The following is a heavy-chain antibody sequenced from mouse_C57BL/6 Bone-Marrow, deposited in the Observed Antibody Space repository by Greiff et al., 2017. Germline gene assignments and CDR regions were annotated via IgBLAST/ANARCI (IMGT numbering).Heavy chain of an antibody. V-gene: IGHV5-17*01. CDR2: ISSGSSTI. J-gene: IGHJ2*01. Sequence: EVMLVESGGGLVKPGGSLKLSCAASGFTFSDYGMHWVRQAPEKGLEWVAYISSGSSTIYYAETVKGRFTISRDNAKNTLFLQMTSLRSEDTAMYYCARNGSHYFDYWGQGTTLTVAS. D-gene: IGHD2-2*01. CDR3: ARNGSHYFDY. CDR1: GFTFSDYG.